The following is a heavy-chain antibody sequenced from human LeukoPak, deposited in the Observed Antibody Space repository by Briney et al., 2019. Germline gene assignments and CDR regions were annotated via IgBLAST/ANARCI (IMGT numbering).Heavy chain of an antibody. V-gene: IGHV4-39*01. CDR2: IYYRGST. CDR1: GGSISSSPYY. J-gene: IGHJ4*02. CDR3: ATMVRGVIIPSY. D-gene: IGHD3-10*01. Sequence: SETLSLTCTVSGGSISSSPYYWGWIRQPPGKGLERIGTIYYRGSTYSNPSLNSRVTISFDTSKNQFSLKLSSVTAADTAVYYCATMVRGVIIPSYWGQGTLVTVSS.